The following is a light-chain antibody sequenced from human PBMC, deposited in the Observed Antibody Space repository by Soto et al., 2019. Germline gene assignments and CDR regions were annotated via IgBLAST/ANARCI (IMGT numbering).Light chain of an antibody. CDR1: SSNIGNNY. Sequence: QSALTQPPSVSASPGQTVTISCSGSSSNIGNNYVAWYQQLPGTAPKLLISENNKRPSGIPDRFSGSKSGTSATLGITGLQTGDEADYYCGTWDSRLRVVVFGGGTQLTVL. V-gene: IGLV1-51*02. CDR3: GTWDSRLRVVV. J-gene: IGLJ2*01. CDR2: ENN.